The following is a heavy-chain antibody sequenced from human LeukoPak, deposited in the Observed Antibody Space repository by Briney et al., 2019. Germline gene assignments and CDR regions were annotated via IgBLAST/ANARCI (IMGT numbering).Heavy chain of an antibody. D-gene: IGHD3-10*01. Sequence: PSETLSLTCTVSGGSISSGGYYWSWIRQHPGKGLEWIGYIYYSGSTYYNPSLKSRVTISVDTSKNQFSLKLSSVTAADTAVYYCARDCNGASCMVRDYYYGMDVWGQGTTVTVSS. CDR2: IYYSGST. CDR1: GGSISSGGYY. CDR3: ARDCNGASCMVRDYYYGMDV. V-gene: IGHV4-31*03. J-gene: IGHJ6*02.